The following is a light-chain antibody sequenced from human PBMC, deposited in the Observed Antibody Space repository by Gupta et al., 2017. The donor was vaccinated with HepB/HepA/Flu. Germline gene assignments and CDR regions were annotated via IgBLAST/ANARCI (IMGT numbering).Light chain of an antibody. CDR3: QQRNNGPPMYR. CDR1: QSVRRF. Sequence: EIVLTQSPATLSLSPGERATLSCRASQSVRRFLAWYQQKPGQAPRLLIYDASNRATGIPARFSGSGSGTDFTLTISSLEPEDFAVYYCQQRNNGPPMYRFGQGTKLEIK. CDR2: DAS. J-gene: IGKJ2*03. V-gene: IGKV3-11*01.